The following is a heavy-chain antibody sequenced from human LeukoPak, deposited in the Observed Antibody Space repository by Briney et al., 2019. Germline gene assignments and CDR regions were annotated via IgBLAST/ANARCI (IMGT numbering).Heavy chain of an antibody. V-gene: IGHV1-69*04. CDR2: IIPILGIA. Sequence: SVKVSCKASGGTFSSYAISWVRQAPGQGLEWMRRIIPILGIANYAQKFQGRVTITADKSTSTAYMELSSLRSEDTAVYYCVPQETSTRYFDYWGQGTLVTVSS. J-gene: IGHJ4*02. CDR3: VPQETSTRYFDY. CDR1: GGTFSSYA.